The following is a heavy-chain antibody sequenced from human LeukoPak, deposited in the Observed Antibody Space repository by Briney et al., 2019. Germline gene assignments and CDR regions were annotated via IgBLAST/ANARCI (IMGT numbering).Heavy chain of an antibody. Sequence: ASVKVSCKASGYTFTSYYMHRVRQAPGQGLEWMGIINPSGGSTSYAQKFQGRVTMTRDTSTSTVYMELSSLRSEDTAVYYCARARGYYDSSGVFDYWGQGTLVTVSS. J-gene: IGHJ4*02. CDR2: INPSGGST. CDR3: ARARGYYDSSGVFDY. D-gene: IGHD3-22*01. V-gene: IGHV1-46*01. CDR1: GYTFTSYY.